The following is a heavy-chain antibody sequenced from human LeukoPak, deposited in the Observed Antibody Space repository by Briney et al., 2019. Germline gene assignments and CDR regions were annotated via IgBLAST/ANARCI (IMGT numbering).Heavy chain of an antibody. J-gene: IGHJ3*02. D-gene: IGHD4/OR15-4a*01. V-gene: IGHV4-34*01. CDR3: GRHFYGGDAFDI. CDR2: INHSGST. CDR1: GGSFSGYY. Sequence: TSETLSLTCAVYGGSFSGYYWSWIRQPPGKGLEWIGEINHSGSTNYNPSLKSRVTISVDTSKNQFSLKLSSVTAADTAVYYCGRHFYGGDAFDIWGQGTMVTVSS.